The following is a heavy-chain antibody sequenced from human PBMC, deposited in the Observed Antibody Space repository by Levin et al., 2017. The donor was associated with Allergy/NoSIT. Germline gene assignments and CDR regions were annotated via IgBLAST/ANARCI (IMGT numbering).Heavy chain of an antibody. CDR2: ITSSGYIT. J-gene: IGHJ4*02. D-gene: IGHD3-22*01. CDR3: ATDLDYYDGSGYDS. Sequence: GGSLRLSCAASGFTFSDYAMSWVRQAPGKGLEWVSSITSSGYITYLADSLKGRFTISRDNSRYTLILDMSSMRADATAVYYCATDLDYYDGSGYDSWGQGTLVTVSS. V-gene: IGHV3-23*01. CDR1: GFTFSDYA.